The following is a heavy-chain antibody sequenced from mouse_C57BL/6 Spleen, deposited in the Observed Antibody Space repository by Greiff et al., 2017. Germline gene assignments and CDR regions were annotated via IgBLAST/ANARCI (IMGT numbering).Heavy chain of an antibody. CDR2: ISYDGSN. J-gene: IGHJ3*01. CDR3: ASPYWDWFAY. Sequence: EVHLVESGPGLVKPSQSLSLTCSVTGYSITSGYYWNWIRQFPGNKLEWMGYISYDGSNNYNPSLKNRISITRDTSKNQFFLKLNSVTTEDTATYYCASPYWDWFAYWGQGTLVTVSA. CDR1: GYSITSGYY. D-gene: IGHD4-1*01. V-gene: IGHV3-6*01.